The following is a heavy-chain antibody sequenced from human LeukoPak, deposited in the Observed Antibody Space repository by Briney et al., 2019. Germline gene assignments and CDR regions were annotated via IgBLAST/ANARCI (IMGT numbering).Heavy chain of an antibody. D-gene: IGHD3-3*01. CDR3: ARVADYDFWIDY. J-gene: IGHJ4*02. CDR1: GGSISSGGYY. CDR2: IYHSGST. Sequence: SETLSLTCTVSGGSISSGGYYWSWIRQPPGTGLEWIGYIYHSGSTYYNPSLKSRVTISVDRSKNQFSLKLSSVTAADTAVYYCARVADYDFWIDYWGQGTLVTVSS. V-gene: IGHV4-30-2*01.